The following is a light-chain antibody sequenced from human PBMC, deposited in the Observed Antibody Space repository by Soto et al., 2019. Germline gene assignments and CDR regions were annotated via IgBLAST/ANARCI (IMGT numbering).Light chain of an antibody. CDR1: QSVGSDY. CDR3: QQYGTSPWT. CDR2: AAS. V-gene: IGKV3-20*01. Sequence: EIVLTQSPGTLSLSPGERATLSCRASQSVGSDYLGWYQQKPGQAPRLLFFAASKRAAGIPDRFSGSGSGSDFTLTISRLEPEDVAVYFCQQYGTSPWTFGHGTKVEIK. J-gene: IGKJ1*01.